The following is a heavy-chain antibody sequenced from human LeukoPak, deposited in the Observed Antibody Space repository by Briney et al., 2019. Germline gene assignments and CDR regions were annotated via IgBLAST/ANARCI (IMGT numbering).Heavy chain of an antibody. D-gene: IGHD2-2*01. CDR2: INPNSGGT. V-gene: IGHV1-2*02. CDR1: GYTFTGYD. J-gene: IGHJ4*02. Sequence: ASVKVSCKASGYTFTGYDMHWVRQAPGQGLEWMGWINPNSGGTNYAQKFQGRVTMTTDTSISTAYMELSRLRSDDTAVYYCARGPFYCSSTSCFPYFDYWGQGTLVTVSS. CDR3: ARGPFYCSSTSCFPYFDY.